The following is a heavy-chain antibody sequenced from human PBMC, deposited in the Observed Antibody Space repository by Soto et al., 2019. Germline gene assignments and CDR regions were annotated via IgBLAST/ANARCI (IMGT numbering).Heavy chain of an antibody. CDR1: GGTFSSYS. Sequence: SAEVTCKDSGGTFSSYSISWVRQDQGQGLEWMGGIIPIFGTANYAQKFQGRVTITADESTSTAYMELSSLRSEDTAVYYCARGRWGEDTAMVQDDYYYYGMDVWGQGTTVSVSS. D-gene: IGHD5-18*01. CDR3: ARGRWGEDTAMVQDDYYYYGMDV. CDR2: IIPIFGTA. J-gene: IGHJ6*02. V-gene: IGHV1-69*13.